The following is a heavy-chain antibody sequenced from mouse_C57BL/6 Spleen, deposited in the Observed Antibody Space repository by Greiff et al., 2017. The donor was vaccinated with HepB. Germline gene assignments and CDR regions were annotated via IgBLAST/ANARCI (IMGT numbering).Heavy chain of an antibody. Sequence: QVQLQQPGAELVRPGTSVKLSCKASGYTFTSYWMHWVKQRPGQGLEWIGVIDPSDSYTNYNQKFKGKSTLTVDTSSSTAYMQLSSLTSEDSAVYYCARFDYYGSSWFAYWGQGTLVTVSA. CDR2: IDPSDSYT. CDR3: ARFDYYGSSWFAY. V-gene: IGHV1-59*01. J-gene: IGHJ3*01. D-gene: IGHD1-1*01. CDR1: GYTFTSYW.